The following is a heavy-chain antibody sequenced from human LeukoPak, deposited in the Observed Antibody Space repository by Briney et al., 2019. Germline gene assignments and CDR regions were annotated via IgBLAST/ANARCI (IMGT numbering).Heavy chain of an antibody. CDR3: ARDRIAAAGTKARRSNWFDP. CDR1: GFTFSSYS. D-gene: IGHD6-13*01. J-gene: IGHJ5*02. Sequence: KPGGSLRLSCAASGFTFSSYSMNWVRQAPGKGLEWVSSISSSSSYIYYADSVKGRFTISRDNAKNSLYLQMNSLRAEDTAVYYCARDRIAAAGTKARRSNWFDPWGQGTLVTVSS. CDR2: ISSSSSYI. V-gene: IGHV3-21*01.